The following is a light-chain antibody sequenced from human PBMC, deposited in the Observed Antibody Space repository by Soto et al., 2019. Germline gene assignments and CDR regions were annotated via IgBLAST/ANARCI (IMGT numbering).Light chain of an antibody. CDR1: QSVLYSSNNKNY. CDR3: QQYYSNPQT. V-gene: IGKV4-1*01. CDR2: WAP. Sequence: DIVMTQSPDSLGVSLGERATISCKSSQSVLYSSNNKNYLAWYQQKPGQPPKLIIYWAPIRETGVPDRFSGSGSGTDFTLDISSLQAEDVAVYYCQQYYSNPQTFGQGTKVDIK. J-gene: IGKJ1*01.